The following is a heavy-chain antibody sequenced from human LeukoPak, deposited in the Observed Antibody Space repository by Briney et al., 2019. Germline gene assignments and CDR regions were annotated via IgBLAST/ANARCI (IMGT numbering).Heavy chain of an antibody. Sequence: PGGSLSLSCAASGFIFRNYWMNCVRQAPGKGLEWVANIKQDGSEQSYVDTVKGRFTISRDNAKNSLYLQMNSLRAEDTAVYYCARDYRWGQGTLVTVSS. CDR2: IKQDGSEQ. D-gene: IGHD1-26*01. V-gene: IGHV3-7*01. J-gene: IGHJ4*02. CDR1: GFIFRNYW. CDR3: ARDYR.